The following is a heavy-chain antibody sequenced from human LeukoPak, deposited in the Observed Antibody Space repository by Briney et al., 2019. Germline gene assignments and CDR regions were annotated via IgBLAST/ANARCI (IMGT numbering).Heavy chain of an antibody. CDR3: ARGPYSSRHFDY. CDR2: INHSGST. D-gene: IGHD6-13*01. CDR1: GGSFSGYY. J-gene: IGHJ4*02. Sequence: SETLSLTCAVYGGSFSGYYWSWIRQPLGEGLEWIGEINHSGSTNYNPSLKSRVTISVDTSKNQFSLKLSSVTAADTAVYYCARGPYSSRHFDYWGQGTLVTVSS. V-gene: IGHV4-34*01.